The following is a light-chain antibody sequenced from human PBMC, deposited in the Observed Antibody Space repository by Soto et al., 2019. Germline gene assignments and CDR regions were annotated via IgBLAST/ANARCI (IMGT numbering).Light chain of an antibody. J-gene: IGKJ4*01. V-gene: IGKV3-20*01. CDR3: QQYSSSPLT. CDR1: QSVRSSH. Sequence: EIPCRQSPGTRSLSPGERATLSCRASQSVRSSHLAWYQQMPGQAPRLLIYGTSNRATGIPDRFSGSGSGTDFTLTISRLEPEDFAVYYCQQYSSSPLTFGGGTKVDIK. CDR2: GTS.